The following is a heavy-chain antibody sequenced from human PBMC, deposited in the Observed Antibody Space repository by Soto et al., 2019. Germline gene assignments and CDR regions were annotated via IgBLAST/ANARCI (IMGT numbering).Heavy chain of an antibody. CDR2: IYSGGST. CDR3: ARGVDTAMVLEY. Sequence: GGSLRLSCAASGFTVSSNYMSWVRQAPGKGLEWVSVIYSGGSTYYADSVKGRFTISRDNSKNTLYLQMNSLRAEDTAVYYCARGVDTAMVLEYWGQGTLVTVSS. J-gene: IGHJ4*02. V-gene: IGHV3-53*01. D-gene: IGHD5-18*01. CDR1: GFTVSSNY.